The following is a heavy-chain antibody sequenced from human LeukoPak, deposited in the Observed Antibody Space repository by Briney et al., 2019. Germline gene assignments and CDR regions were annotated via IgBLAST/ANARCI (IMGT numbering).Heavy chain of an antibody. CDR2: IYYSGST. V-gene: IGHV4-39*01. CDR1: GGSISSSSYY. J-gene: IGHJ4*02. D-gene: IGHD3-10*01. Sequence: SETLSLTSTVSGGSISSSSYYWGWIRQPPGKGLEWIGSIYYSGSTYYNPSLKSRVTISVDTSKNQFSLKLSSVTAADTAVYYCARHESPNYYGSGRIPMIFDYWGQGTLVTVSS. CDR3: ARHESPNYYGSGRIPMIFDY.